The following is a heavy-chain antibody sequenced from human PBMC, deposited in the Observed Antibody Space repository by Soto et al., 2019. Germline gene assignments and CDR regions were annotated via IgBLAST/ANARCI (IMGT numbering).Heavy chain of an antibody. CDR3: ARDATVVTYWYFDL. Sequence: GASVKVSCKASGYTFTSYAMHWVRQAPGQRLEWMGWINAGNGNTKYSQKFQGRVTITRDTSASTVYMELSSLRSEDTAVYYCARDATVVTYWYFDLWGRGTLVTVSS. V-gene: IGHV1-3*01. CDR2: INAGNGNT. J-gene: IGHJ2*01. D-gene: IGHD4-17*01. CDR1: GYTFTSYA.